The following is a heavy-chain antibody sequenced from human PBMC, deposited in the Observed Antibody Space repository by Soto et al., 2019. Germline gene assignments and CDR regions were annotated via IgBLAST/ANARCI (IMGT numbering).Heavy chain of an antibody. D-gene: IGHD5-12*01. Sequence: QVQLQESGPGLVKSSETLSLNCTVSGDSASNYYWRWIRQPPGKELEWIGYIFYRDTTDYNPSLKKRVTISVDTSRNQFSLELRSVTAADTAVYYCARGRGYHSYWGQGALVTVSS. CDR3: ARGRGYHSY. CDR1: GDSASNYY. V-gene: IGHV4-59*02. J-gene: IGHJ4*02. CDR2: IFYRDTT.